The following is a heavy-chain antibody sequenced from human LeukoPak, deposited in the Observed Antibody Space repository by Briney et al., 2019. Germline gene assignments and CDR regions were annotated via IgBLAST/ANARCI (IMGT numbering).Heavy chain of an antibody. Sequence: GGSLRLSCAASGFTFKYFGMHWVRQAPGKGLEWVAFIRYDGSNKYYADSVKGRFTISRDNSKNGLDLQLNSLRPEDTAFYYCAKVVTWCLGSRSYYPHFWGQGTLVTVSS. D-gene: IGHD3-10*01. CDR1: GFTFKYFG. V-gene: IGHV3-30*02. CDR3: AKVVTWCLGSRSYYPHF. CDR2: IRYDGSNK. J-gene: IGHJ4*02.